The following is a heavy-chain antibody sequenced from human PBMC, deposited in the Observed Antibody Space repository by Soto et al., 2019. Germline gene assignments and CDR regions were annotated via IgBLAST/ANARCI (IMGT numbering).Heavy chain of an antibody. D-gene: IGHD3-22*01. CDR2: IYYSGST. Sequence: SETLSLTCTVSGGSTSSGDYYWSWIRQPPGKGLEWIGYIYYSGSTYYNPSLKSRLTISVDTSKNQFSLKLSSVTEADTAVYYCARSGPLYDSTGFYSYFDLWGRGTLVTVSS. V-gene: IGHV4-30-4*02. CDR3: ARSGPLYDSTGFYSYFDL. J-gene: IGHJ2*01. CDR1: GGSTSSGDYY.